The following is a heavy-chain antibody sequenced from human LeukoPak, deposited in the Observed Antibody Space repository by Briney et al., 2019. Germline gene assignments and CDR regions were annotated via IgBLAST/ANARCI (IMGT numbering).Heavy chain of an antibody. CDR3: AGVGGKVATKSLGFDY. D-gene: IGHD5-12*01. Sequence: PSETLSLTCAVYGGSFSGYYWSWIRQPPGKGLEWIGEINHSGSTNYNPSLKSRVTISVDTSKNQFSLKLSSVTAADTAVYYCAGVGGKVATKSLGFDYWGQGTLVTVSS. J-gene: IGHJ4*02. CDR2: INHSGST. V-gene: IGHV4-34*01. CDR1: GGSFSGYY.